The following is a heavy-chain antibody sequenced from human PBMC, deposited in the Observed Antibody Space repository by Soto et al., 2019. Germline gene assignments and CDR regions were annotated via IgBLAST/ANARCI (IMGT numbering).Heavy chain of an antibody. CDR3: ARDQGIKTVVVYPMHYYGMDV. D-gene: IGHD2-8*01. CDR1: GYTFTSSG. Sequence: DSVKVSCKASGYTFTSSGISWVRQAPGQGLEWMGWISTDNGNTNYAQHLQGRVSMTTDTSTSTAYMDLRSLRSDDTAVYYCARDQGIKTVVVYPMHYYGMDVWGQANTVTVS. J-gene: IGHJ6*02. V-gene: IGHV1-18*01. CDR2: ISTDNGNT.